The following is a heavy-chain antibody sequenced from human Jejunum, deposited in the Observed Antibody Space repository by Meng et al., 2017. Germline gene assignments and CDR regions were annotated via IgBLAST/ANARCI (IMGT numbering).Heavy chain of an antibody. CDR1: GFTFNNYW. Sequence: GESLKISCAASGFTFNNYWMHWVRQAPGKGLVWVSRINSDASRTVYADSVKGRFTISRDNAKNTLYLQMSGLRAEDTAVYFCAGERWEKSFGWWGQGNLV. J-gene: IGHJ4*02. CDR3: AGERWEKSFGW. V-gene: IGHV3-74*01. CDR2: INSDASRT. D-gene: IGHD1-26*01.